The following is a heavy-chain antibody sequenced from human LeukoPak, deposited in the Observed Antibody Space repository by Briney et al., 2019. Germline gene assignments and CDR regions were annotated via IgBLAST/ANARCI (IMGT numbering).Heavy chain of an antibody. J-gene: IGHJ4*02. V-gene: IGHV4-59*01. D-gene: IGHD2-8*01. CDR1: GGSITTYY. CDR2: IYYTGST. Sequence: SETLSLTCNVSGGSITTYYWNWIRQSPGKGLEWIGYIYYTGSTSYNPPLKSRVTLSVDTARNQFSLKLTSVTAADTAVYYCARGGPGVTDRWGQGTLVTVSS. CDR3: ARGGPGVTDR.